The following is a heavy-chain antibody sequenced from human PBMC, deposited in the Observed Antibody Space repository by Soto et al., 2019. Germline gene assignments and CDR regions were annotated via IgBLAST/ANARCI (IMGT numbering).Heavy chain of an antibody. D-gene: IGHD2-21*02. J-gene: IGHJ5*02. CDR2: ISVYNGNT. Sequence: ASVKVSCKASGYPFTSYGISWVRQAPGQGLEWMGWISVYNGNTNYAQNLQGRVTMTTDTSTSTAYMELRSLRVEDTATYYCAKDPVYGDSKWAFGPWGQGTPVTVSS. V-gene: IGHV1-18*01. CDR3: AKDPVYGDSKWAFGP. CDR1: GYPFTSYG.